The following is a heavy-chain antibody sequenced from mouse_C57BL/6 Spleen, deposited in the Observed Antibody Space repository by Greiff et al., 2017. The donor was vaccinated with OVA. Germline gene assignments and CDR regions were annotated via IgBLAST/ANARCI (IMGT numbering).Heavy chain of an antibody. D-gene: IGHD1-1*02. V-gene: IGHV1-50*01. CDR2: IDPSDSYT. CDR3: ARRGVLWNYFDY. Sequence: QVQLQQPGAELVKPGASVKLSCKASGYTFTSYWMQWVKQRPGQGLECIGEIDPSDSYTNYNQKFKGKATLTVDTSSSTAYMQLSSLTSEDSAVYYCARRGVLWNYFDYWGQGTTLTVSS. CDR1: GYTFTSYW. J-gene: IGHJ2*01.